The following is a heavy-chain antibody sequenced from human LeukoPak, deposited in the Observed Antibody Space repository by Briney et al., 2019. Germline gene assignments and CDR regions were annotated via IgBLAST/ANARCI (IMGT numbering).Heavy chain of an antibody. CDR3: ARKSRDGYNGFDY. D-gene: IGHD5-24*01. CDR2: ISYDGSNK. V-gene: IGHV3-30-3*01. CDR1: GFTFSSYA. Sequence: GGSPRLSCAASGFTFSSYAMHWVRQAPGKGLEWVAVISYDGSNKYYADSVKGRFTISRDNSKNTLYLQMNSLRAEDTAVYYCARKSRDGYNGFDYWGQGTLVTVSS. J-gene: IGHJ4*02.